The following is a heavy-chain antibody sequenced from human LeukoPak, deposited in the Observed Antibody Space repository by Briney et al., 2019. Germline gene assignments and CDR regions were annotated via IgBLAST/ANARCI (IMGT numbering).Heavy chain of an antibody. CDR3: AKRGDSGSYHYYYYGMDV. Sequence: GGSLRLSCAASGFTFSSYAMSWVRQAPGKGLEWVSAISGSGGSTYYADSVKGRFTISRDNSKNTLYLQMNSLRTEDTAVYYCAKRGDSGSYHYYYYGMDVWGQGTTVTVSS. J-gene: IGHJ6*02. CDR1: GFTFSSYA. CDR2: ISGSGGST. V-gene: IGHV3-23*01. D-gene: IGHD1-26*01.